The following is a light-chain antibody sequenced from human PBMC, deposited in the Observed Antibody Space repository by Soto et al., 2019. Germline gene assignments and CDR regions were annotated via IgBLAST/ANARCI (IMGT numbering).Light chain of an antibody. CDR2: TAS. Sequence: IQMTQSPSSLSASVGDRVTITCRASQSISRNLNWYQQKPGKAPELLIYTASNLQSGIPSRFSGSGSGTDFALTISSLQPKDSAVYYCQQSHSSPLSFGGGTKVDFK. V-gene: IGKV1-39*01. CDR1: QSISRN. J-gene: IGKJ4*01. CDR3: QQSHSSPLS.